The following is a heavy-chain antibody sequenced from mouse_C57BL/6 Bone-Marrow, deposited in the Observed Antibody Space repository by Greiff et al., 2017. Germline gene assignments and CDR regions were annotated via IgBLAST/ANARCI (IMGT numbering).Heavy chain of an antibody. J-gene: IGHJ3*01. CDR3: ARSTTVPFAY. CDR1: GYSFTDYN. Sequence: VQLKESGPELVKPGASVKISCKASGYSFTDYNMNWVKQSNGKSLEWIGVLNPNYGPTSYNQKFKGKATLTVDQSSSTAYMQLNSLTSEDSAVYYCARSTTVPFAYWGQGTLVTVSA. V-gene: IGHV1-39*01. D-gene: IGHD1-1*01. CDR2: LNPNYGPT.